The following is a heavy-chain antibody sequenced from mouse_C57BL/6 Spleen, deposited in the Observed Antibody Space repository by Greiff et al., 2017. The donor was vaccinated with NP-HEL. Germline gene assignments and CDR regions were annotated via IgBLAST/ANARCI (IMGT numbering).Heavy chain of an antibody. V-gene: IGHV1-39*01. CDR3: ARERDYYGSSRGYFDV. CDR1: GYSFTDYN. Sequence: VQPGASVKISCKASGYSFTDYNMNWVKQSNGKSLEWIGVINPNYGTTSYNQKFKGKATLTVDKSSSTAYMQLNSLTSEDSAVYYCARERDYYGSSRGYFDVWGTGTTVTVSS. J-gene: IGHJ1*03. CDR2: INPNYGTT. D-gene: IGHD1-1*01.